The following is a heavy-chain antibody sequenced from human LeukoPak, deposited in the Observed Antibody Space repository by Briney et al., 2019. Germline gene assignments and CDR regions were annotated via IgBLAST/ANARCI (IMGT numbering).Heavy chain of an antibody. Sequence: SETLSLTCTVSGGSISSYYWSWIQQPPGKGLEWIGYIYYSGSTNYNPSLKSRVTISVDTSKNQFSLKLSSVTAADTAVYYCARAEYSSSLTVHYWGQGTLVTVSS. CDR1: GGSISSYY. D-gene: IGHD6-6*01. V-gene: IGHV4-59*01. CDR2: IYYSGST. J-gene: IGHJ4*02. CDR3: ARAEYSSSLTVHY.